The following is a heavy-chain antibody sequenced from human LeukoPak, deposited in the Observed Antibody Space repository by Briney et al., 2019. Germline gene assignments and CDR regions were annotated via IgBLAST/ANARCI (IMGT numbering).Heavy chain of an antibody. CDR1: GFTFSSYA. Sequence: PAGSLRLSCAASGFTFSSYAMSWVRQAPGKGLEWVSAISGSGGSTYYADSVKGRFTISRDNSKNTLYLQMNSLRAEDTAVYYCAKDDSSGYYSDAFDIWGQGTMVTVSS. CDR2: ISGSGGST. D-gene: IGHD3-22*01. V-gene: IGHV3-23*01. CDR3: AKDDSSGYYSDAFDI. J-gene: IGHJ3*02.